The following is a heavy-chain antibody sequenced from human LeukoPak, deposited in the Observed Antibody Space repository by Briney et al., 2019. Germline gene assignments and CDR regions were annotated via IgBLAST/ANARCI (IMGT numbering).Heavy chain of an antibody. CDR2: ISGDGGST. CDR1: GFTFSGYW. D-gene: IGHD1-1*01. J-gene: IGHJ4*02. V-gene: IGHV3-43*02. CDR3: AKDKAPTVGWNDGSLDY. Sequence: RPGGSLRLSCAASGFTFSGYWMHWVRQAPGKGLEWVSLISGDGGSTYYADSVKGRFTISRDNSKNSLYLQMNSLRTEDTALYYCAKDKAPTVGWNDGSLDYWGQGTLVTVSS.